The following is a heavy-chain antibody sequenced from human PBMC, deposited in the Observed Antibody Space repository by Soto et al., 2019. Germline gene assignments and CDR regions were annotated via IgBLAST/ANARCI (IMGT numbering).Heavy chain of an antibody. CDR3: ARDKSGHVLFGGSAP. J-gene: IGHJ5*02. D-gene: IGHD3-16*01. CDR1: GYSFTSHY. CDR2: IYPGGVNI. V-gene: IGHV1-46*03. Sequence: ASVKVSCKAIGYSFTSHYMHWVRQAPGQGLEWMGTIYPGGVNIGYAQKFKGRVTMTKDTSTSTVYMELNSLTSEDTAVYYCARDKSGHVLFGGSAPRGKETL.